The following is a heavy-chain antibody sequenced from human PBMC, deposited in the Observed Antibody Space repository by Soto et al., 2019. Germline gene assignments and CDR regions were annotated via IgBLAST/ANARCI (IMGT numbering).Heavy chain of an antibody. Sequence: GGSLRLSCAASGFTFSSYGMHWVRQAPGKGLEWVAVISYDGSNKYYADSVKGRFTISRDNSKNTLYLQMSSLRAEDTAVYYCAKSTYPFGTGTVFDYWGQGTLVTVSS. CDR1: GFTFSSYG. CDR2: ISYDGSNK. J-gene: IGHJ4*02. D-gene: IGHD1-1*01. V-gene: IGHV3-30*18. CDR3: AKSTYPFGTGTVFDY.